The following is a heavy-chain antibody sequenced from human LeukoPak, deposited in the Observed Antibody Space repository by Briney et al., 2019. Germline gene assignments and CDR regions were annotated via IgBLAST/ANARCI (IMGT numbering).Heavy chain of an antibody. CDR3: ARGGRYFDWLTLDP. D-gene: IGHD3-9*01. Sequence: SETLSLTCTVSGGSISSYYWSWIRQPAGKGLEWIGRIYTSGSTNYNPSLKSRVTMSVDTSKNQFSLKLSSVTAADTAVYYCARGGRYFDWLTLDPWGQGTLVTVSS. CDR1: GGSISSYY. J-gene: IGHJ5*02. CDR2: IYTSGST. V-gene: IGHV4-4*07.